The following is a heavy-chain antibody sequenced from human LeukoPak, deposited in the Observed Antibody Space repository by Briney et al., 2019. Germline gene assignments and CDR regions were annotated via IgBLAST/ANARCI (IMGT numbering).Heavy chain of an antibody. CDR3: ARYYYDSSGYYYYYMDV. J-gene: IGHJ6*03. V-gene: IGHV1-18*01. Sequence: GASVKVSCKASGYTFTSYGISWVRQAPGQGLEWMGWISAYNGNTNYAQKLQGRVTMTTDTSTSTAYMELRSLRSDDTAVYYCARYYYDSSGYYYYYMDVWGKGTTVTVSS. D-gene: IGHD3-22*01. CDR1: GYTFTSYG. CDR2: ISAYNGNT.